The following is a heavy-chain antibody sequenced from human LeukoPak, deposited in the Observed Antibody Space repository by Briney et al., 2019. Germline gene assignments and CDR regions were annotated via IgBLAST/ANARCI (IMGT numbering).Heavy chain of an antibody. CDR1: GFTFSSYE. CDR3: ARDYGGSSPFDY. J-gene: IGHJ4*02. D-gene: IGHD4-23*01. Sequence: GGSLRLSCAASGFTFSSYEMHWVRQAPGKGLEWVSYISSSDSTIYYAVSVKGRFTISRDNAKNSLYLQMNSLRAEDTAVYYCARDYGGSSPFDYWGRGTLVTVSS. CDR2: ISSSDSTI. V-gene: IGHV3-48*03.